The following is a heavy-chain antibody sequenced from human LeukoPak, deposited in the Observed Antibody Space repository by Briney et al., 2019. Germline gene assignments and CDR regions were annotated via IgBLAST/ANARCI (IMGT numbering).Heavy chain of an antibody. CDR3: ARDGLQTAHLVY. D-gene: IGHD2-21*01. Sequence: PGGSLRLSCAASGFTFSTHAMNWVRQAPGKGLEWVSTVSHSSDVHYSDSVKGRFTISRDTARNSLYLQMNSLRDEDTAVYYCARDGLQTAHLVYWGQGTLVTVSS. CDR1: GFTFSTHA. J-gene: IGHJ4*02. V-gene: IGHV3-69-1*01. CDR2: VSHSSDV.